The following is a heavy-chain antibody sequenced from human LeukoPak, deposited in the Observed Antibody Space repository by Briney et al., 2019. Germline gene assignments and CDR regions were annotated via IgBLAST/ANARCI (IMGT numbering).Heavy chain of an antibody. Sequence: RPGGSLRLSCAASGFTFDDYGMSWVRHAPGKGLEWVSGINWNGGSTGYADSVKGRFTISRDNAKNSLYLQMNSLRAEDTALYYCARDMEVYSSGWYYFDYWGQGTLVTVSS. CDR1: GFTFDDYG. V-gene: IGHV3-20*04. D-gene: IGHD6-19*01. CDR2: INWNGGST. J-gene: IGHJ4*02. CDR3: ARDMEVYSSGWYYFDY.